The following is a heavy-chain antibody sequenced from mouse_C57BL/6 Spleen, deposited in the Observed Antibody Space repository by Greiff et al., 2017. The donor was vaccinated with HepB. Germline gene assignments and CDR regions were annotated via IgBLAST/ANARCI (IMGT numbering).Heavy chain of an antibody. J-gene: IGHJ3*01. V-gene: IGHV1-82*01. D-gene: IGHD1-1*01. CDR2: IYPGDGDT. CDR1: GYAFSSSW. CDR3: ARPYYGSSPWFAY. Sequence: VMLVESGPELVKPGASVKISCKASGYAFSSSWMNWVKQRPGKGLEWIGRIYPGDGDTNYNGKFKGKATLTADKSSSTAYMQLSSLTSEDSAVYFCARPYYGSSPWFAYWGQGTLVTVSA.